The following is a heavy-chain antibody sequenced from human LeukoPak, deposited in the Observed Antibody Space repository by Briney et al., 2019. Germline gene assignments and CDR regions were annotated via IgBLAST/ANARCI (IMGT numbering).Heavy chain of an antibody. CDR2: ISSNNDYI. CDR1: GFTFSSYS. D-gene: IGHD6-13*01. V-gene: IGHV3-21*01. J-gene: IGHJ4*02. Sequence: GGSLRLSCAASGFTFSSYSMNWVCQAPGNGLERVSSISSNNDYIYYADSVKGRFTISRDNAKNSVFLQMNSLRAEDTAVYYCARVAVAAAGTDYWGQGTLVTVSS. CDR3: ARVAVAAAGTDY.